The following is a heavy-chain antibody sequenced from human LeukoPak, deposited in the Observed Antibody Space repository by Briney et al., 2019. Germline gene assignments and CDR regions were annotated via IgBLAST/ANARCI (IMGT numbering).Heavy chain of an antibody. Sequence: GGSLRLSCAASGFTFSTYWMSWVRQAPGKGLEWVANIKQDGSAKFYVDSVKGRFTISRDNAKNSMYLQMNSLSAEDTAVYYCARRATAGGYGETEWFDPWGQGTLVTVSS. CDR3: ARRATAGGYGETEWFDP. D-gene: IGHD4-17*01. J-gene: IGHJ5*02. CDR2: IKQDGSAK. CDR1: GFTFSTYW. V-gene: IGHV3-7*01.